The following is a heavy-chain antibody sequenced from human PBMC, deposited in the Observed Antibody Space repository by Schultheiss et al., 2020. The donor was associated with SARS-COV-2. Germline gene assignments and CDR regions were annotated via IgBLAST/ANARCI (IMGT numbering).Heavy chain of an antibody. Sequence: GSLRLSCAVYGGSFSAYYWSWIRQPPGKGLEWIGEINHGGSTNYNPSLKSRVTISVDTSKNQFSLKLSSVTAADTAVYYFASVGLRFFTSDYWGQGTLVTISS. D-gene: IGHD3-3*01. J-gene: IGHJ4*02. CDR1: GGSFSAYY. CDR2: INHGGST. V-gene: IGHV4-34*01. CDR3: ASVGLRFFTSDY.